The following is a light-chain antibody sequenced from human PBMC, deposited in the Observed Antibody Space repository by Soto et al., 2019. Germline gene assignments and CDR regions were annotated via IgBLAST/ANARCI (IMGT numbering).Light chain of an antibody. CDR3: SSYAGSNTDYV. CDR1: SSDVGGYKY. Sequence: QSVLTQPPSASGSPGQSVTISCTGTSSDVGGYKYVSWYQQHPGKVPKLMIYEVSKRPSGVPDRFSGSKSGNTASPTVSGLQAEDEADYYCSSYAGSNTDYVFGTGTKLTVL. J-gene: IGLJ1*01. V-gene: IGLV2-8*01. CDR2: EVS.